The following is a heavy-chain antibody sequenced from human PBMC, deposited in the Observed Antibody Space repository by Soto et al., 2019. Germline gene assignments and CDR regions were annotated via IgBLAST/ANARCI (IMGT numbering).Heavy chain of an antibody. Sequence: KQSQTLSLTCAISGDSVSSNSAAWNWIRQSPSRGLEWLGRTYYRSKWYNDYAVSVKSRITINPDTSKNQFSLQLNSVTPEDTAVYYCARVELLWFGESVYYYYYMDVWGKGTTVTVSS. CDR2: TYYRSKWYN. J-gene: IGHJ6*03. CDR3: ARVELLWFGESVYYYYYMDV. CDR1: GDSVSSNSAA. D-gene: IGHD3-10*01. V-gene: IGHV6-1*01.